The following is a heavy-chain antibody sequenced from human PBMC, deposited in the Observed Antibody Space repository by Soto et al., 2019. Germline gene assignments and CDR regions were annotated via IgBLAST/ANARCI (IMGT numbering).Heavy chain of an antibody. CDR1: GGSISSYY. J-gene: IGHJ5*02. CDR3: ARVLLRWQDNWFDP. V-gene: IGHV4-59*01. Sequence: PSETLSLTCTVSGGSISSYYWSWIRQPPGKGLEWIGYIYYSGSTNYNPSLKSRVTISVDTSKNQFSLKLSSATAADTAVYYCARVLLRWQDNWFDPWGQGTLVTVSS. D-gene: IGHD4-17*01. CDR2: IYYSGST.